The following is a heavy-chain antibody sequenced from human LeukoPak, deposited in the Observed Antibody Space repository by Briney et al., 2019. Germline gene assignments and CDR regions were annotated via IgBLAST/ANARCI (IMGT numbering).Heavy chain of an antibody. CDR3: TRGKLEDQNAFDI. Sequence: ASVKVSCKVSGYTFTDYYMHWVQQAPGKGLEWMGLVDPEDGETIYAEKFQGRVTMTTDTSTNTVYMELSSLRSEDTAVYYCTRGKLEDQNAFDIWGQGTMVTVSS. D-gene: IGHD1-1*01. CDR1: GYTFTDYY. J-gene: IGHJ3*02. V-gene: IGHV1-69-2*01. CDR2: VDPEDGET.